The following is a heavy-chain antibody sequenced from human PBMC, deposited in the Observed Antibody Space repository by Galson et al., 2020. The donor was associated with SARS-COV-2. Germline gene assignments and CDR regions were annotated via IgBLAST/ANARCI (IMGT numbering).Heavy chain of an antibody. J-gene: IGHJ6*03. CDR1: GGSINTHF. V-gene: IGHV4-59*11. CDR3: AGTPATADYYDMDV. D-gene: IGHD4-4*01. Sequence: SETLSLTCTVSGGSINTHFWSWIRQSPEKGLEWIGYVYYSGSTNYNPSLKTRVTLSLDTSKSQFSLRLRSVTAADTAVYYCAGTPATADYYDMDVWGKGTTVTVSS. CDR2: VYYSGST.